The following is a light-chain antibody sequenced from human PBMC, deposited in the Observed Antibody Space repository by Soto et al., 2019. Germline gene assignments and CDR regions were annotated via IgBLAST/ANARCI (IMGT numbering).Light chain of an antibody. V-gene: IGKV3-20*01. J-gene: IGKJ1*01. CDR3: PQYSHWPRT. Sequence: EIVLTQSPGTLSLSPGERATLSCRASQIVTSRYLAWYQQKPGQAPRLLIFGASIRDSGVTDRFSGSGSGTDFTLTISRLEAEDSAVYYCPQYSHWPRTFGQGTQVDIK. CDR2: GAS. CDR1: QIVTSRY.